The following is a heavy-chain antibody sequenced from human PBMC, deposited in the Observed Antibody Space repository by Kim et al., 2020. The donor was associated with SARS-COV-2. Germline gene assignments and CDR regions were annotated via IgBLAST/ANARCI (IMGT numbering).Heavy chain of an antibody. CDR2: INHSGST. CDR3: ARGRPVLLYFDWLFSLDPFDY. J-gene: IGHJ4*02. D-gene: IGHD3-9*01. CDR1: GGSFSGYY. Sequence: SETLSLTCAVYGGSFSGYYWSWILQPPGKGLEWIGEINHSGSTNYNPSLKSRVTISVDTSKNQFSLKLSSVTAADTAVYYCARGRPVLLYFDWLFSLDPFDYWGQGTLVTVSS. V-gene: IGHV4-34*01.